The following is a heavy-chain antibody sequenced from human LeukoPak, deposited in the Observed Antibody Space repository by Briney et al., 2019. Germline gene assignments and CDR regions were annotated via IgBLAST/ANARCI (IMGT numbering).Heavy chain of an antibody. CDR2: INSSESTI. J-gene: IGHJ5*02. CDR1: GFTFSSYE. D-gene: IGHD6-13*01. Sequence: GGSLRLSCAASGFTFSSYEMNWVRQGPGKGLEWVSYINSSESTIYYADSVKGRFTISRDNAKNSLYLQMNSLRAEDTALYYCAKGSLAAAAFNWFDPWGQGTLVSVSS. CDR3: AKGSLAAAAFNWFDP. V-gene: IGHV3-48*03.